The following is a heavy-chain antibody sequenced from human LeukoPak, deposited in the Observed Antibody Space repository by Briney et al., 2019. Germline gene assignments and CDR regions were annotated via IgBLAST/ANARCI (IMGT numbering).Heavy chain of an antibody. Sequence: GASVKVSCKASGYTFTSYGISWVRQAPGQGLEWMGWISAYNGNTNYAQKLQGRVTITTDTSTSTAYMELRSLRSDDTAVYYCARDRPFYGSGSYYNADYWGQGTLVTVSS. CDR3: ARDRPFYGSGSYYNADY. CDR2: ISAYNGNT. CDR1: GYTFTSYG. D-gene: IGHD3-10*01. J-gene: IGHJ4*02. V-gene: IGHV1-18*01.